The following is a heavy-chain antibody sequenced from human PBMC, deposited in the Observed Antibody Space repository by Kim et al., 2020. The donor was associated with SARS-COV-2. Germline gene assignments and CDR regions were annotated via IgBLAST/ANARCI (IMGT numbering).Heavy chain of an antibody. J-gene: IGHJ4*02. Sequence: GGSLRLSCSASGFTFSSYAMHWVRQAPGKGLEYVSAINSNGVSTSYADSVKGKFTVSRDNSKNTLYLYMSSLRAEDTAVYYCVTARVVMGISSYWGQGTLVTVSS. D-gene: IGHD3-16*01. CDR3: VTARVVMGISSY. V-gene: IGHV3-64D*08. CDR1: GFTFSSYA. CDR2: INSNGVST.